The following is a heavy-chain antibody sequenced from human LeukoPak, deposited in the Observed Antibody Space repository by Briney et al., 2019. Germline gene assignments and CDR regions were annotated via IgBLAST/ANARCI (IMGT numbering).Heavy chain of an antibody. CDR3: ARTPDCSSTSCFDAFDI. J-gene: IGHJ3*02. Sequence: GESLKISCKGSGYSFTSYWIGWVRQMPGKGLEWMGIIYPGDSDTRYSPSFQGQVTISADKSISTAYLQWSSPKASDTAMYYCARTPDCSSTSCFDAFDIWGQGTMVTVSS. D-gene: IGHD2-2*01. CDR2: IYPGDSDT. V-gene: IGHV5-51*01. CDR1: GYSFTSYW.